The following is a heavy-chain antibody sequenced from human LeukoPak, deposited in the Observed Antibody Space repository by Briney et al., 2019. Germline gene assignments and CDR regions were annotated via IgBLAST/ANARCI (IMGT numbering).Heavy chain of an antibody. J-gene: IGHJ4*02. CDR2: INAGNGNT. V-gene: IGHV1-3*01. CDR1: GYTFTSYA. Sequence: ASVKVSCKASGYTFTSYAMNWVRQAPGQRLEWMGWINAGNGNTKYSQKFQGRVTITRDTSASTAYMELSSLRSEDTAVYYCARDPQGYGSGSYYKPYDYWGQGTLVTVSS. CDR3: ARDPQGYGSGSYYKPYDY. D-gene: IGHD3-10*01.